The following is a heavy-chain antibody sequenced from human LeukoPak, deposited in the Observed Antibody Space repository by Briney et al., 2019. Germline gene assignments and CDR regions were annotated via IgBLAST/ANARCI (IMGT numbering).Heavy chain of an antibody. Sequence: PSETLSLTCTVSGGSISSTSYYWGWIRQPPGKGLEWIGSIYYSGSTYYNPSLKSRVTISVDTSKNQFSLKLSSVTAADTAVYYCAGSQQLVRKGWFDPWGQGTLVTVSS. D-gene: IGHD6-13*01. J-gene: IGHJ5*02. CDR1: GGSISSTSYY. CDR3: AGSQQLVRKGWFDP. CDR2: IYYSGST. V-gene: IGHV4-39*01.